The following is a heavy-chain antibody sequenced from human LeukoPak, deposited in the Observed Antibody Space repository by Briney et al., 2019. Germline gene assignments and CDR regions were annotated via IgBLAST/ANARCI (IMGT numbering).Heavy chain of an antibody. D-gene: IGHD6-19*01. CDR2: IYSSGST. J-gene: IGHJ4*02. V-gene: IGHV4-59*01. Sequence: PSETLPLTCTVSGGSISSYYWSWIRQPPGKGLEWIGYIYSSGSTNYNPSLKSRVTISVDTSKNQFSLKLSSVTAADTAVYYCARDSSSGWFDYWGQGTLVTVSS. CDR1: GGSISSYY. CDR3: ARDSSSGWFDY.